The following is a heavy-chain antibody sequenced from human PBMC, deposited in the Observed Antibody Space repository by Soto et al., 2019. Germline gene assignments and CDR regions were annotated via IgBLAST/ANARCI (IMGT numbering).Heavy chain of an antibody. V-gene: IGHV3-9*01. CDR3: VKDESINWYSGHFRH. Sequence: PGGSLRLSCAASEFTFDDYAMHWVRQVPGKGLEWVSGINWNSGSIGYADSVKGRFAISRDNAKNSLHLQMNSLRAEDTAFYYCVKDESINWYSGHFRHWGQGTQVTVSS. CDR1: EFTFDDYA. D-gene: IGHD6-13*01. J-gene: IGHJ1*01. CDR2: INWNSGSI.